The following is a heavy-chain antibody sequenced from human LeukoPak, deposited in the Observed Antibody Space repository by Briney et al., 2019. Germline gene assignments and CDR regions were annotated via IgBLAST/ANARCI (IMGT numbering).Heavy chain of an antibody. CDR2: VHYSGST. CDR3: ARHGGIKALEFDY. CDR1: GGSISSNSYY. D-gene: IGHD3-16*01. J-gene: IGHJ4*02. Sequence: PSETLSLTCTVSGGSISSNSYYWGWIRQPPGKGLEWIGSVHYSGSTYYNPSLKSRVTISVDTSKNQFSLKLSSVTAADTAVYYCARHGGIKALEFDYWGQGTLVTVSS. V-gene: IGHV4-39*01.